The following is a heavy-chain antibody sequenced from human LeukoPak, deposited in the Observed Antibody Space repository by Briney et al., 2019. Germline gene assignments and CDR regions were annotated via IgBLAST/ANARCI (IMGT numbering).Heavy chain of an antibody. Sequence: GGSLGLSCAASGFTFHDHGMSWVRQVPGKGLEWVSALNWNGDNTGYADSVKGRFTISRDNAKKSLYLQMNSLTAEDTAYYYCAREEGPYFDCWGQGTLVTVSS. CDR1: GFTFHDHG. J-gene: IGHJ4*02. V-gene: IGHV3-20*04. CDR3: AREEGPYFDC. CDR2: LNWNGDNT.